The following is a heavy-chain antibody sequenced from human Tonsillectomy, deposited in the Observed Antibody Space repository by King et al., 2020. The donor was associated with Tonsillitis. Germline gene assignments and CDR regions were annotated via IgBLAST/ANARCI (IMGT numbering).Heavy chain of an antibody. V-gene: IGHV1-2*02. CDR1: GYTFTGYY. J-gene: IGHJ5*02. Sequence: QLVQSGAEVKKPGASVKVSCKASGYTFTGYYMHWVRQAPGQGLEWMGWINPNSGGTNYAQIFQGRVTMTRDTSINTAYMELSRLRSDDTAMYYCARADIVVVPAAENWFGPWGQGTLVTVSS. CDR2: INPNSGGT. D-gene: IGHD2-2*01. CDR3: ARADIVVVPAAENWFGP.